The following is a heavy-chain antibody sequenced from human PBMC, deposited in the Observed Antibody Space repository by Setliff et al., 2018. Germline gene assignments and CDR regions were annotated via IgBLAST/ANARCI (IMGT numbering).Heavy chain of an antibody. J-gene: IGHJ4*02. CDR1: GESFSGHY. CDR3: ARGFDVCGGGACYTDGPYYLDY. CDR2: INHSGST. Sequence: LSLTCAVYGESFSGHYWSWIRQPPGKGLEWIGEINHSGSTNYNPSLKSRVTISVDTSKNQSSLKLSSVAAADTAVYYCARGFDVCGGGACYTDGPYYLDYWGLGTLVTVSS. V-gene: IGHV4-34*01. D-gene: IGHD2-21*02.